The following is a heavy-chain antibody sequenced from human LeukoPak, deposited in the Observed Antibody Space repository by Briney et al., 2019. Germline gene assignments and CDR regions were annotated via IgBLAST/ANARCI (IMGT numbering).Heavy chain of an antibody. D-gene: IGHD3-10*01. Sequence: SETLSLTCAVYGGSFSGYYWSWIRQPPGKGLEWIREINHSGSTNYNPSLKSRVTISVDTSKNQFSLKLSSVTAADTAVYYCARGYRLLRYYYGSGSYLDYWGQGTLVTVSS. CDR2: INHSGST. CDR3: ARGYRLLRYYYGSGSYLDY. V-gene: IGHV4-34*01. CDR1: GGSFSGYY. J-gene: IGHJ4*02.